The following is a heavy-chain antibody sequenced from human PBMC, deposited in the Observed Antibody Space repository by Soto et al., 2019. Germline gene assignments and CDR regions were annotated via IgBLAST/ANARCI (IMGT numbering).Heavy chain of an antibody. Sequence: SETLSLTCTVSGGSISSYYWSWSRQPPGKGREGIGYIYYSGSTNYNPSLKSRVTISVDTPKNQFSLKLSSVTAADTAVYYCARGQGKFGDFDFDYRGQGTVVTISS. CDR1: GGSISSYY. J-gene: IGHJ4*02. D-gene: IGHD3-10*01. CDR2: IYYSGST. V-gene: IGHV4-59*01. CDR3: ARGQGKFGDFDFDY.